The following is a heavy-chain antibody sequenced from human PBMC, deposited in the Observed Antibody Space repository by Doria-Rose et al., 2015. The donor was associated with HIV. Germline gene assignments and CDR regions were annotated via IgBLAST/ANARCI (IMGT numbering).Heavy chain of an antibody. J-gene: IGHJ4*02. D-gene: IGHD6-13*01. CDR1: GVSLSSPGMG. CDR2: IFPDAER. Sequence: QVTLKESGPVLVKPTETLTLTCTVSGVSLSSPGMGVSWIRQPPGKALEWLANIFPDAERSYKTSLKIRLTVSRGTAKSQVVLTMTDMDPVDTATYYCARIKSSRWYHKYYFDFWGQGTLVIVSA. CDR3: ARIKSSRWYHKYYFDF. V-gene: IGHV2-26*01.